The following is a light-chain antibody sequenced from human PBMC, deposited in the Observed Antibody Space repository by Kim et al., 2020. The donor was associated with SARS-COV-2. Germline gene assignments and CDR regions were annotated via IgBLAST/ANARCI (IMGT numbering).Light chain of an antibody. CDR2: QDS. Sequence: SYELTQPPSVSVSPGQTASITCSGDKLGDKYACWYQQKPGQSPVVVIYQDSKRPSGIPERFSGSNSGNTATLTISGTQAMDEADYYCQAWDSSTVVFGGWTQLTFL. CDR1: KLGDKY. V-gene: IGLV3-1*01. CDR3: QAWDSSTVV. J-gene: IGLJ2*01.